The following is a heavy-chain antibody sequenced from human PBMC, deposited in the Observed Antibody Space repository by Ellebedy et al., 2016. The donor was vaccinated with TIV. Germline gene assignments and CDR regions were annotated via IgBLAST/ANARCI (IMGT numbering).Heavy chain of an antibody. V-gene: IGHV3-48*01. CDR2: ISSSSSTI. J-gene: IGHJ4*02. D-gene: IGHD1-26*01. CDR3: ARDGEGATPLGDY. CDR1: GFTFSSYS. Sequence: GGSLRLSCAASGFTFSSYSMNWVRQAPGKGLEWVSYISSSSSTIYYADSVKGRFTISRDNAKNSLYLQMNNLRAEDTAVYYCARDGEGATPLGDYWGQGTLVTVSS.